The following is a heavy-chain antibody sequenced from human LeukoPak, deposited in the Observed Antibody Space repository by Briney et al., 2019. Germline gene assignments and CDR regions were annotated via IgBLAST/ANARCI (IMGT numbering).Heavy chain of an antibody. D-gene: IGHD1-26*01. J-gene: IGHJ4*02. V-gene: IGHV3-48*03. CDR3: ARSGNYYDY. CDR2: ISTSGSTI. Sequence: PGGSLRLSCAVSGFTFSSYEMNWVRQAPGKGLEWISYISTSGSTIHYADSVKSRFTISRDNAKNSLYLQMHSLRAEDTAVYYCARSGNYYDYWGQGTLVTVSS. CDR1: GFTFSSYE.